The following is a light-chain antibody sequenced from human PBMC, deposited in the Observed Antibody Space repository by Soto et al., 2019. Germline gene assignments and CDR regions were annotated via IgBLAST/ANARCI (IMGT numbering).Light chain of an antibody. CDR1: QSVSSSY. V-gene: IGKV3-20*01. J-gene: IGKJ1*01. Sequence: EIVLTQSPGTLSLSPGERATLSCRASQSVSSSYLAWYQQKPGQAPRLLIYGASSRATGIPDRFSGSGSGTDFTLTLSRLEPADFAVYYCQQYGSSPWTFGQVTKGDIK. CDR2: GAS. CDR3: QQYGSSPWT.